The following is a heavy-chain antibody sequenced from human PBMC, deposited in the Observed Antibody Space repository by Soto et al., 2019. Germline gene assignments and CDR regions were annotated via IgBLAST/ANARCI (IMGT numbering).Heavy chain of an antibody. CDR2: FDPEDGET. V-gene: IGHV1-24*01. J-gene: IGHJ6*03. D-gene: IGHD2-2*01. CDR1: GYTLTELS. Sequence: GASVKVSCKVSGYTLTELSMHWVRQAPGKGLEWMGGFDPEDGETIYAQKFQGRVTMTEDTSTDTAYMELGSLRSEDTAVYYCATSLRLVVPAHYGYSYMDVWGKGTTVTVSS. CDR3: ATSLRLVVPAHYGYSYMDV.